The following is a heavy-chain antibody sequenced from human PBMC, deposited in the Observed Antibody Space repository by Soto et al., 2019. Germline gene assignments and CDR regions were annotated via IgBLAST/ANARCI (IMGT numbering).Heavy chain of an antibody. Sequence: PGGSLRLSCVASGFIFSTYAMSWVRQAPGKGLEWVSSINNDGSRTWYADSVRGRIAMSRDNARNLVYLQMNSLRAEDTAVYYCGTTFEYWGQGALVTVSS. D-gene: IGHD1-26*01. CDR2: INNDGSRT. J-gene: IGHJ4*02. CDR1: GFIFSTYA. V-gene: IGHV3-74*01. CDR3: GTTFEY.